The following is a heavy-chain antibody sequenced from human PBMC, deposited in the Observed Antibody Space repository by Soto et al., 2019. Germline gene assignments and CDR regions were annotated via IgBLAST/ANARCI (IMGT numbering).Heavy chain of an antibody. Sequence: SETLSLTCTVSGGSISSGGYYWSWIRQHPGKGLEWIGYIYYSGTTYYNPSLKSRVTISVNTSKNQFSLKLSSVSAADTALYYCARCSLVVVPAPGFDPWGRGTLVTVSS. D-gene: IGHD2-2*01. V-gene: IGHV4-31*03. J-gene: IGHJ5*02. CDR2: IYYSGTT. CDR3: ARCSLVVVPAPGFDP. CDR1: GGSISSGGYY.